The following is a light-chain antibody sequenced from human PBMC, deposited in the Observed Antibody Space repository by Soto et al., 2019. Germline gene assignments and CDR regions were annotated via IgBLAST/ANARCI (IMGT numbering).Light chain of an antibody. CDR2: GAS. J-gene: IGKJ4*01. CDR3: QQYHTWPIT. CDR1: QGVSRK. Sequence: DIVMTQSPATLSVAPGERVTFSCRASQGVSRKLAWYQHKPGQAPRLLISGASNGATGIPGRFSGSGSGTEFTLTISSLQSEDCAIYYCQQYHTWPITFGGGTKVEIK. V-gene: IGKV3-15*01.